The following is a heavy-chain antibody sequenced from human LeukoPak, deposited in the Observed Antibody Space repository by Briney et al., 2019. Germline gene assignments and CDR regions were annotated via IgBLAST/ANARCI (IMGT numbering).Heavy chain of an antibody. D-gene: IGHD1-26*01. J-gene: IGHJ4*02. CDR2: IWYDGSNK. CDR3: ARARGFGSYGTIFDY. Sequence: GRSLRLSCAASGFTFSSYGMHWVRQAPGKGLEWVAVIWYDGSNKYYADSVKGRFTISRDNSKNTLYLQMNSLRAEDTAVYYCARARGFGSYGTIFDYWGQGTLVTVSS. V-gene: IGHV3-33*01. CDR1: GFTFSSYG.